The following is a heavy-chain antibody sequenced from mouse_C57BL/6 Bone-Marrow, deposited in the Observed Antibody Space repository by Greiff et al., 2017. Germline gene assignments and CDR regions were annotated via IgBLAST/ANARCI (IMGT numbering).Heavy chain of an antibody. Sequence: QVQLQQSGPELVKPGASVKISCKASGYAFSSSWMNWVKQRPGKGLEWIGRIYPGDGDTNYNGKFKGKATLTADKSSSTAYMQLSSLTSEDSAVYFCARRLRAWFADWGQGNLVTVSA. CDR2: IYPGDGDT. CDR1: GYAFSSSW. CDR3: ARRLRAWFAD. D-gene: IGHD1-1*01. J-gene: IGHJ3*01. V-gene: IGHV1-82*01.